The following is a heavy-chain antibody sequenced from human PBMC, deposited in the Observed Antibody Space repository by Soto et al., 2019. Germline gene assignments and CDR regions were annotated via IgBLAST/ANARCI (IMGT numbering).Heavy chain of an antibody. CDR2: IYYSGST. CDR3: ARADGYNLLGAFDI. V-gene: IGHV4-59*01. J-gene: IGHJ3*02. CDR1: GGSISSYY. Sequence: SEPLSLTCTVSGGSISSYYWSWIRQPPGKGLEWIGYIYYSGSTNYNPSLKSRVTISVDTSKNQFSLRLSSVTAADTAVYYCARADGYNLLGAFDIWGQGTMVTVSS. D-gene: IGHD5-12*01.